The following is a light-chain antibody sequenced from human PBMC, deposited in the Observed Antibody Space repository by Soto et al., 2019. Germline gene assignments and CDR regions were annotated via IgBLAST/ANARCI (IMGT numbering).Light chain of an antibody. V-gene: IGLV3-21*04. Sequence: SYELTQPPSVSVAPGKTARITCGGNNSGSKSVHWYQQKPGQAPVLVIYYDSDRPSGIPERFSGSNSGNTATLTISRVEAGDEADYDCQVWDSSSDHPRYVFGTGTKLTVL. CDR3: QVWDSSSDHPRYV. J-gene: IGLJ1*01. CDR1: NSGSKS. CDR2: YDS.